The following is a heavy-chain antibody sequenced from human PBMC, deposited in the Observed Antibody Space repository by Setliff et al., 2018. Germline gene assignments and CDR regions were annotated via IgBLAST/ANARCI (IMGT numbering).Heavy chain of an antibody. CDR2: INHSGST. CDR3: AGLFRDGWNYFDS. CDR1: GGSFSGYY. V-gene: IGHV4-34*01. D-gene: IGHD2-21*01. J-gene: IGHJ4*02. Sequence: SETLSLTCAVYGGSFSGYYWSWIRQPPGKGLEWIGEINHSGSTNYNPSLKSRVTISVDTSKNQFSLKLSSVTTTDTAVYYCAGLFRDGWNYFDSWGQGTLVTVSS.